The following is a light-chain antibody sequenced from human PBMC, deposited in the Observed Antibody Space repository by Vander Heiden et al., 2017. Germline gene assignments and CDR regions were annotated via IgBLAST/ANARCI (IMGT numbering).Light chain of an antibody. Sequence: QSALTQPASVSGSPGQSITISCTGTSSYIGVYNYVSWYQQHPGKAPKLMIYEVNNRPSGVSDRFSGSKSGNTASLTISGLQAEDEADYYCSSYTNSGTYVFGTGTKVTVL. V-gene: IGLV2-14*01. CDR3: SSYTNSGTYV. CDR2: EVN. CDR1: SSYIGVYNY. J-gene: IGLJ1*01.